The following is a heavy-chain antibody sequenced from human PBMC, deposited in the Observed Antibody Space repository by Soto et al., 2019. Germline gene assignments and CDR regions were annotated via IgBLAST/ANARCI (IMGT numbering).Heavy chain of an antibody. CDR1: GLSLAGFP. Sequence: EVQLLESGGGLVQPGGSRRPFGLPSGLSLAGFPMAWFRQAPGKGWGWVPSITGTGVSIYYADSVRGRFTISRDNSKNTLYLQMSSLRAEDTARYYCAKDSIPYSSSYDLDHWGRGALVTVSS. CDR2: ITGTGVSI. CDR3: AKDSIPYSSSYDLDH. D-gene: IGHD6-6*01. V-gene: IGHV3-23*01. J-gene: IGHJ4*02.